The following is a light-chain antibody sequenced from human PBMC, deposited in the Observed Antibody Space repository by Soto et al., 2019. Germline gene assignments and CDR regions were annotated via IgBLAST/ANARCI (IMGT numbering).Light chain of an antibody. J-gene: IGLJ1*01. V-gene: IGLV2-14*03. CDR1: SSDVGGYNY. Sequence: QSALTQPASVSGSPGQSITISCTGTSSDVGGYNYVSWYQQHPGNAPKLMISHVSSRPSGISHLFSGSKSGNTASLTTSGLQAEDEADYYCSSYTTSRTYLFGTGTKLTVL. CDR2: HVS. CDR3: SSYTTSRTYL.